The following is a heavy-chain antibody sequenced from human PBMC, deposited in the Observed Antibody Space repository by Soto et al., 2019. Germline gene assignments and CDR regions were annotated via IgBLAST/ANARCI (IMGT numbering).Heavy chain of an antibody. V-gene: IGHV3-21*01. J-gene: IGHJ4*02. D-gene: IGHD2-2*01. CDR3: AREDSIIIPAVSDF. Sequence: DGSLRLPCTVSRFAFNNYCINLVRQAPGKWLEWFSSISKSDYTYYSDSLKGRFAISRDNAKSSVSLQMNTLRVEDTAVYYCAREDSIIIPAVSDFWGQGTLVTVSS. CDR1: RFAFNNYC. CDR2: ISKSDYT.